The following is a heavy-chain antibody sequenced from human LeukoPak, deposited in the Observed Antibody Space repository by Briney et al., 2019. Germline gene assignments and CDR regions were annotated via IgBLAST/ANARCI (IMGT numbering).Heavy chain of an antibody. CDR3: ARRYCGGGICFFFDY. Sequence: GESLKISCTDSGYGFTSHWIAWVRQMPGKGPEWMAIINPADSDTRYNPSFQGQVTISVDKSTSTASLQWSSLQASDTAIYYCARRYCGGGICFFFDYWGQGALITVSS. CDR1: GYGFTSHW. CDR2: INPADSDT. D-gene: IGHD2-15*01. V-gene: IGHV5-51*01. J-gene: IGHJ4*01.